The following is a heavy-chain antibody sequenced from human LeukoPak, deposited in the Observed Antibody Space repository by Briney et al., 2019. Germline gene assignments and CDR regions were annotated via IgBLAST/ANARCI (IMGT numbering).Heavy chain of an antibody. D-gene: IGHD2-15*01. CDR1: GYTFTSYY. Sequence: GSVRVSCKASGYTFTSYYMHWVRQAPGQGLEWMGLINPSGGSTSYAQKFQGRVTMTRDMSTSTVYMELSSLRSEDTAVYYCARDHTLRRLGYCSGGSCSPVNWFDPWGQGTLVTVSS. J-gene: IGHJ5*02. V-gene: IGHV1-46*01. CDR2: INPSGGST. CDR3: ARDHTLRRLGYCSGGSCSPVNWFDP.